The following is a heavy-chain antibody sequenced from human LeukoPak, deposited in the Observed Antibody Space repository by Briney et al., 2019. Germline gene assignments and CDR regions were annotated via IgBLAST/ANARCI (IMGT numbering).Heavy chain of an antibody. J-gene: IGHJ4*02. CDR3: ARSIYSTGWYDY. V-gene: IGHV4-38-2*02. CDR1: GYSISSGYY. D-gene: IGHD6-19*01. CDR2: MYHSGST. Sequence: SETLSLTCNVSGYSISSGYYWGWIRQTPGKGLEWIGSMYHSGSTYYNPSLKGRATISVDTSKNQFSLKLSSVTAADTGVYYCARSIYSTGWYDYWGQGTLVTVSS.